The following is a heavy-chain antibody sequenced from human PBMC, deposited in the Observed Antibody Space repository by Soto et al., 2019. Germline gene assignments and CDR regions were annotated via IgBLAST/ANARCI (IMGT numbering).Heavy chain of an antibody. CDR1: GGSVSSGSHY. J-gene: IGHJ3*01. CDR2: ISDTGNT. D-gene: IGHD7-27*01. V-gene: IGHV4-61*01. Sequence: SETLSLTCSVSGGSVSSGSHYWSWIRQPPGKGLEWIAYISDTGNTDYNPSIKSRVTISIDMSKNQFSLRLDSVTAADTAVYYCARYRCANSISFDAFDVWGQGTLVTVSS. CDR3: ARYRCANSISFDAFDV.